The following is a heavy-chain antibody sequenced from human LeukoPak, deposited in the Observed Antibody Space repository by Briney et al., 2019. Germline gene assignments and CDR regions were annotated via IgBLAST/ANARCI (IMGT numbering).Heavy chain of an antibody. CDR2: ISSSGSTI. Sequence: GGSLRLSCTASGFTFGDYAMSWVRQAPGKGLEWVSYISSSGSTIYYADSVKGRFTISRDNAKNSLYLQMNSLRAEDTAVYYCARDIRREVTTKTFGYWGQGTLVTVSS. D-gene: IGHD4-17*01. CDR3: ARDIRREVTTKTFGY. J-gene: IGHJ4*02. V-gene: IGHV3-11*01. CDR1: GFTFGDYA.